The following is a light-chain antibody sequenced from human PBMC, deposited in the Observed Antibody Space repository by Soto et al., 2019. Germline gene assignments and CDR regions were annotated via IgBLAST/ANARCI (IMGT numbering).Light chain of an antibody. J-gene: IGKJ1*01. V-gene: IGKV1-6*01. CDR1: QGLRND. Sequence: AIQMTQSPSSLSASVGDRVTITCRASQGLRNDLGWYQQRPGKAPNLLIYAASSLQSGVPSRFSGSGSGTAFTLTISSLQPEDFATYYCLQDYNYPLTFGQGTKVEIK. CDR2: AAS. CDR3: LQDYNYPLT.